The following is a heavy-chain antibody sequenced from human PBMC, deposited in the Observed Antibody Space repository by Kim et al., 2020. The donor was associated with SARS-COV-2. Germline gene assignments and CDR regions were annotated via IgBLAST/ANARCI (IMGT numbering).Heavy chain of an antibody. CDR1: GGSVSSGSYY. CDR2: IYYSGST. D-gene: IGHD2-8*01. V-gene: IGHV4-61*01. Sequence: SETLSLTCTVSGGSVSSGSYYWSWIRQPPGKGLEWIGYIYYSGSTNYNPSLKSRVTISVDTSKNQFSLKLSSVTAADTAVYYCARGSRCTNGVCWERWFDPWGQGTLVTVSS. CDR3: ARGSRCTNGVCWERWFDP. J-gene: IGHJ5*02.